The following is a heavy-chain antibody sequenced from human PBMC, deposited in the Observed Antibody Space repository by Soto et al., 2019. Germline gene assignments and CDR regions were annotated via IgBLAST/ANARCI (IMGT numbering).Heavy chain of an antibody. J-gene: IGHJ6*02. CDR2: IYYSGST. CDR1: GGSISSGGYY. Sequence: SETLSLTCTVSGGSISSGGYYWSWIRQHPGKGLEWIGYIYYSGSTYYNPSLKSRVTISVDRSKNQFSLKLSSVTAADTAVYYCARSDLYYYYGMGVWGQGTTVTVSS. V-gene: IGHV4-31*03. CDR3: ARSDLYYYYGMGV.